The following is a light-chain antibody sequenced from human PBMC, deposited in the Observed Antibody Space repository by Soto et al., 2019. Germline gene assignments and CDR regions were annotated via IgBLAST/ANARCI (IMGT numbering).Light chain of an antibody. J-gene: IGKJ1*01. V-gene: IGKV1-5*03. CDR2: KAS. CDR3: QQYNSYPWT. CDR1: QTISTW. Sequence: IQMTQSPSTLSASVGDRVTFTCRASQTISTWLAWYQQKPGEAPKLLIYKASTLEVGVPSRFSASGSGTEFTLTINTLQPADVATYYCQQYNSYPWTFVQGTKV.